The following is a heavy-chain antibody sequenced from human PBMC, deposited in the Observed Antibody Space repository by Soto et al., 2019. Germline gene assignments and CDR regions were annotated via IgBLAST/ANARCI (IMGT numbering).Heavy chain of an antibody. Sequence: GASVKVSCKAAGGTFSSYVISWVRQAPGQGLEWMGGIIPIFGTANYAQKFQGRVTITADKSTSTAYMELSSLRSEDTAVYYCASFDYGGNSGAFDIWGQGTMVTVSS. CDR3: ASFDYGGNSGAFDI. CDR1: GGTFSSYV. D-gene: IGHD4-17*01. V-gene: IGHV1-69*06. J-gene: IGHJ3*02. CDR2: IIPIFGTA.